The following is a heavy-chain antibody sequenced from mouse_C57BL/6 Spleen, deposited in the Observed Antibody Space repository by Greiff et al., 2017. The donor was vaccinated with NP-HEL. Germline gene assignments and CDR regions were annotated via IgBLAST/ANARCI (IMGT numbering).Heavy chain of an antibody. Sequence: EVMLVESGGGLVKPGGSLKLSCAASGFTFSSYAMSWVRQTPEKRLEWVATISDGGSYTYYPDNVKVRFTISRDNAKNNLYLPMSHLKSEDTAMYYCARDHDDPYYFDYWGQGTTLTVSS. J-gene: IGHJ2*01. CDR2: ISDGGSYT. CDR1: GFTFSSYA. D-gene: IGHD2-12*01. CDR3: ARDHDDPYYFDY. V-gene: IGHV5-4*01.